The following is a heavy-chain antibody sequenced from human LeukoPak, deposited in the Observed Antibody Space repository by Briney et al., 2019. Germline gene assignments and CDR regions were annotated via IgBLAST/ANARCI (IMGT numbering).Heavy chain of an antibody. Sequence: SETLSLTCAVYGGSFSGYYWSWIRQPPGKGLEWIGEINHSGSTNYNPSLKSRVTISVDTSKNQFSLKLSSVTAADTAVYYCARDPNAFDIRGQGTMVTVSS. V-gene: IGHV4-34*01. CDR3: ARDPNAFDI. J-gene: IGHJ3*02. CDR1: GGSFSGYY. CDR2: INHSGST.